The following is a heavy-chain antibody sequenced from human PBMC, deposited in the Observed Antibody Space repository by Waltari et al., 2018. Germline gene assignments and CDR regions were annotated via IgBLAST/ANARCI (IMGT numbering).Heavy chain of an antibody. Sequence: GWCRKPPGKGPEWTGTISYSGATYNNPSLKSRVTISVDTSKNQYSLKLTSVTAADTAVYYCATYIGASIGTAAFDVWGQGTMVTVSS. CDR2: ISYSGAT. V-gene: IGHV4-39*01. J-gene: IGHJ3*01. D-gene: IGHD5-12*01. CDR3: ATYIGASIGTAAFDV.